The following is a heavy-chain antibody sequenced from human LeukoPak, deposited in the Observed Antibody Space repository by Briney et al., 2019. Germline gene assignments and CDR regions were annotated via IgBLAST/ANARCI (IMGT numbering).Heavy chain of an antibody. Sequence: SVKVSCTASGGTFSSYAISWVRQAPGQGLEWMGGIIPIFGTANYAQKFQGRVTITADESTSTAYMELSSLRSEDTAVYYCARWTDDFWSGYYEIDYWGQGTLVTVSS. CDR3: ARWTDDFWSGYYEIDY. J-gene: IGHJ4*02. CDR1: GGTFSSYA. D-gene: IGHD3-3*01. CDR2: IIPIFGTA. V-gene: IGHV1-69*13.